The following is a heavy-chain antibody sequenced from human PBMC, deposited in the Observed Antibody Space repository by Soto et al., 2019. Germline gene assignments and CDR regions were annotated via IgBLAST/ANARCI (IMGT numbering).Heavy chain of an antibody. Sequence: PSETLSLTCAVFGGSFSSYYWGWIRQPPGKGLEWIGSIYYSGSTYYNPSLKSRVTISVDTSKNQFSLKLSSVTAADTAVYYCARQPADYYDRSGVGYGMDVWGQGTTVTVSS. CDR1: GGSFSSYY. CDR3: ARQPADYYDRSGVGYGMDV. D-gene: IGHD3-22*01. CDR2: IYYSGST. J-gene: IGHJ6*02. V-gene: IGHV4-39*01.